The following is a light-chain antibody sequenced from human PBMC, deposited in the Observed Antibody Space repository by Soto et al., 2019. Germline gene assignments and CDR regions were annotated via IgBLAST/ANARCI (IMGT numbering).Light chain of an antibody. CDR3: QQYNSYL. CDR1: QSISSW. V-gene: IGKV1-5*01. J-gene: IGKJ4*01. CDR2: DAS. Sequence: DILMTQSPSTLSASVGDRVTITCRASQSISSWLAWYQQKPGKAPKLLIYDASSLESGVPSRFSGSGSGTEFTLTISSLQPDDFATYYCQQYNSYLFGGRTKVEIK.